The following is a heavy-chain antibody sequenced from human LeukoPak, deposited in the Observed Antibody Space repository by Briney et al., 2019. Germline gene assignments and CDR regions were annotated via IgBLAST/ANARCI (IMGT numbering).Heavy chain of an antibody. V-gene: IGHV3-23*01. CDR3: VKEGMPSG. Sequence: GGSLRLSCAASGFTFSSYAMSWVRQAPGKGLEWVSSITGSGTTTYYADSVKGRFTISRDTSKNTLYLQMNSLTAEDTAVYYCVKEGMPSGWGQGTLVTVSS. CDR2: ITGSGTTT. J-gene: IGHJ4*02. D-gene: IGHD6-25*01. CDR1: GFTFSSYA.